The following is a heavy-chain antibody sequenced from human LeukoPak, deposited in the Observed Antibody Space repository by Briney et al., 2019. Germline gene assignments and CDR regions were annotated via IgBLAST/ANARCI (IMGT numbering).Heavy chain of an antibody. Sequence: PSGTLSLTCTVSGGSISSGGYYWSWIRQHPGKGLEWIGYTYYSGSTYYNPSLKSRVTISVDTSKNQFSLKLSSVTAADTAVYYCASGEVAAAGLDYWGQGTLVTVSS. CDR2: TYYSGST. D-gene: IGHD6-13*01. CDR1: GGSISSGGYY. CDR3: ASGEVAAAGLDY. J-gene: IGHJ4*02. V-gene: IGHV4-31*03.